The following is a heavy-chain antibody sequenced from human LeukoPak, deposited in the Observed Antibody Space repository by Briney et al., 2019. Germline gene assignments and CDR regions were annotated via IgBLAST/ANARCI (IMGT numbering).Heavy chain of an antibody. V-gene: IGHV3-33*01. CDR3: ARDGSGSYYYFDY. D-gene: IGHD1-26*01. CDR2: IWYDGSNK. Sequence: GGSLRLSCAASGFTFSSYGMHWVRQAPGKGLEWVAVIWYDGSNKYYADSVKGRFTNSRDNSKNTLYLQMNSLRAEDTAVYYCARDGSGSYYYFDYWGQGTLVTVSS. CDR1: GFTFSSYG. J-gene: IGHJ4*02.